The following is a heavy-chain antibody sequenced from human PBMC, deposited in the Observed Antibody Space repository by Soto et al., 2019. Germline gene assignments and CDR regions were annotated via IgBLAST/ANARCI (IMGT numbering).Heavy chain of an antibody. Sequence: GSLRLSCAGSGFTFSNYAMSWVRQAPGKGLAWVSAISGSGGSTYYADSVKGRFTISRDNSKNTLYLQMNSLRAEDTALYYCAKVPVGATGRFDYWGQGTLVTVSS. CDR1: GFTFSNYA. J-gene: IGHJ4*02. CDR2: ISGSGGST. CDR3: AKVPVGATGRFDY. V-gene: IGHV3-23*01. D-gene: IGHD1-26*01.